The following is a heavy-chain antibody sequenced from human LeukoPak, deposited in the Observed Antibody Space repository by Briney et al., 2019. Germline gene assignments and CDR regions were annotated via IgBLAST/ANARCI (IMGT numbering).Heavy chain of an antibody. CDR1: GFTFSTYS. CDR2: IKSSGTTR. CDR3: TRDRDIFDI. D-gene: IGHD3-10*01. V-gene: IGHV3-48*02. Sequence: QPGRSLRLSCAGSGFTFSTYSMNWVRQAPGKGLEWISYIKSSGTTRYYADSVRGRFTVSRDNAKNSLSLQMDSLRDEDTAVYYCTRDRDIFDIWGQGTMVTVSS. J-gene: IGHJ3*02.